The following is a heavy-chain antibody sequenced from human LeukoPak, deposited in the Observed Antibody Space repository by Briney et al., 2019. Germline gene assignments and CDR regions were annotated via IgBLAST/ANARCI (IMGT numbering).Heavy chain of an antibody. CDR1: GFTFSSYA. D-gene: IGHD1-26*01. V-gene: IGHV3-23*01. J-gene: IGHJ4*02. CDR3: AKDLGRYRNNYFDY. CDR2: ISGSGGGT. Sequence: GGSLRLSCAASGFTFSSYAMSWVRQAPEKGLEWVSTISGSGGGTYYADSVKGRFTISRDDSKNTLYLQMNSLRAEDTAVYYWAKDLGRYRNNYFDYWGRGTLVTVSS.